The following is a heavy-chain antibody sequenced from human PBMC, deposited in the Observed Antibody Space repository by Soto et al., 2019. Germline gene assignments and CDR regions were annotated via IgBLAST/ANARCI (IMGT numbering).Heavy chain of an antibody. CDR2: TYYRSKWYN. D-gene: IGHD6-19*01. J-gene: IGHJ4*02. CDR3: AREPLTSIAVAGTGFDY. CDR1: GDSVSSNSAA. Sequence: PSQTLSLTCAISGDSVSSNSAAWNWIRQSPSRGLEWLGRTYYRSKWYNDYAVSVKSRITINPDTSKNQFSLQLNSVTPEDTAVYYCAREPLTSIAVAGTGFDYWGQGTLVTVSS. V-gene: IGHV6-1*01.